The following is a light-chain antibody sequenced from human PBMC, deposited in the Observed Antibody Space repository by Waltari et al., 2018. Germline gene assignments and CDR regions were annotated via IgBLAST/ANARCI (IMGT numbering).Light chain of an antibody. CDR3: QHYVNLPVT. CDR1: QSVGRS. CDR2: DTS. J-gene: IGKJ1*01. V-gene: IGKV3-20*01. Sequence: DIVLTQSPGALSLSPGERATLSCRASQSVGRSLAWYQQKPGQAPRLLIYDTSSRATGTPGRFSGSGSGTDFSLAISRLEPEDFAVYFCQHYVNLPVTFGQGTKVEI.